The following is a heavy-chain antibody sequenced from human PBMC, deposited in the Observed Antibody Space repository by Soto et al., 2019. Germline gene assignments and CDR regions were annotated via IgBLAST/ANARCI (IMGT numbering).Heavy chain of an antibody. D-gene: IGHD3-10*01. CDR3: ATERYYYCSGSYSGYYYYGMDV. V-gene: IGHV1-24*01. J-gene: IGHJ6*01. Sequence: ASVKASCKVSGYTLTEFSIHWLRQAPGKGHEWMGGFDPEDGETIYAQKFQGRVTMTEDTSTDTAYMELSSLRSEDTAVYYCATERYYYCSGSYSGYYYYGMDVWGQGTTVTVSS. CDR1: GYTLTEFS. CDR2: FDPEDGET.